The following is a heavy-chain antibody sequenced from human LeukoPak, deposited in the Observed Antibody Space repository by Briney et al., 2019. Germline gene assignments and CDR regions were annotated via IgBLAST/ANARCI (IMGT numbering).Heavy chain of an antibody. J-gene: IGHJ4*02. CDR1: GFTFSSYA. D-gene: IGHD3-3*01. Sequence: PGGSLRLSCAASGFTFSSYAINWVRQAPGKGLEWVSAISGSGGSTYYADSVKGRFTISRDNSKNTLYLQMNSLRAEDTAVYYCAKSDYDFWSGYYVGFDYWGQGTLVTVSS. CDR2: ISGSGGST. CDR3: AKSDYDFWSGYYVGFDY. V-gene: IGHV3-23*01.